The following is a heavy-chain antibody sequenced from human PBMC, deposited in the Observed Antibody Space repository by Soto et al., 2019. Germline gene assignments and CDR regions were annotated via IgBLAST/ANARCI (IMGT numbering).Heavy chain of an antibody. CDR3: ARGEDNWNDNWFDP. J-gene: IGHJ5*02. CDR1: GYTFTGYY. D-gene: IGHD1-20*01. V-gene: IGHV1-2*02. Sequence: SSVKVSCKASGYTFTGYYMHWVRQAPGQGLEWMGWINPNSGGTNYAQKFQGRVTMTRDTYINTAYMELSRLRSDDTAVYYCARGEDNWNDNWFDPWGQGTLVTVSS. CDR2: INPNSGGT.